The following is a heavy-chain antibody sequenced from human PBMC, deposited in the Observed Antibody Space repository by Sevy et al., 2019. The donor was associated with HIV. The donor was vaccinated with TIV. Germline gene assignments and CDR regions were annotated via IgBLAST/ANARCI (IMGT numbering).Heavy chain of an antibody. CDR3: ARDLTMTRFDI. D-gene: IGHD3-22*01. J-gene: IGHJ3*02. Sequence: ASLKVSCKASGYTFTGYYMHWVRQAPGQGLEWMGWINPNSGGTNYAQMFQGRVTMTRDTSISTAYMELSRLRSDDTAVYYCARDLTMTRFDIWGQGTMVTVSS. V-gene: IGHV1-2*02. CDR1: GYTFTGYY. CDR2: INPNSGGT.